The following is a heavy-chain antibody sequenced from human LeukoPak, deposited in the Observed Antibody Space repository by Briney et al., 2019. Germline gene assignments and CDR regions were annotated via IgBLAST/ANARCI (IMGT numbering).Heavy chain of an antibody. V-gene: IGHV4-39*07. CDR3: ASHPDMTTVTTGSPLDY. J-gene: IGHJ4*02. D-gene: IGHD4-17*01. Sequence: PSETLSLTCTVSGGSISSSSYYWGWIRQPPGKGLEWIGEINHSGSTNYNPSLKSRVTISVDTSKNQFSLKLSSVTAADTAVYYCASHPDMTTVTTGSPLDYWGQGTLVTVSS. CDR2: INHSGST. CDR1: GGSISSSSYY.